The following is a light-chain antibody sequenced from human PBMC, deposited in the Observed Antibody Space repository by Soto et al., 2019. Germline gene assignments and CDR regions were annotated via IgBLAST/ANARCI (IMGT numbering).Light chain of an antibody. Sequence: QSVLTQPPSASGTPGQRVTISCSGRSSNIGSNTVNWYQQLPGTAPKLLIYSNNQRPSGVPDRFSGSKSGTSASLAISGLQSEDEADYYCAAWDDSLNGPEFGGGTKVTVL. CDR2: SNN. V-gene: IGLV1-44*01. J-gene: IGLJ2*01. CDR1: SSNIGSNT. CDR3: AAWDDSLNGPE.